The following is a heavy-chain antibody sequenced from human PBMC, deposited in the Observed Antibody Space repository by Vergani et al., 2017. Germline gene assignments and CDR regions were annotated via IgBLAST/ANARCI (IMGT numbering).Heavy chain of an antibody. CDR2: IIPILGIA. CDR1: GVTFSSYT. J-gene: IGHJ4*02. V-gene: IGHV1-69*02. Sequence: QVQLVQSGAAVKKPGSSLTVSCKASGVTFSSYTISWVRQAPGQGLEWMGRIIPILGIANYAQKFQGRVTTTADKSTSTAYMELSSLRSEDTAVYYCASYSPGYDSGLYYWGQGTLVTVSS. D-gene: IGHD3-22*01. CDR3: ASYSPGYDSGLYY.